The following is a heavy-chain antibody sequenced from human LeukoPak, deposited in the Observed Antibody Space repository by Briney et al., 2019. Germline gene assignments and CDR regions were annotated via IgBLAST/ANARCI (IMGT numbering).Heavy chain of an antibody. Sequence: GGSLRLSCAASGFTFNIYDIHWVRQAPGKGLEWVAVIWFDGSNKYCADSVKGRFTIPRDNSKNTLYLQMNGLRAEDTAVYYCAREARHDSSGYYFDFWGQGTLVTVSS. CDR1: GFTFNIYD. J-gene: IGHJ4*02. CDR3: AREARHDSSGYYFDF. D-gene: IGHD3-22*01. CDR2: IWFDGSNK. V-gene: IGHV3-33*01.